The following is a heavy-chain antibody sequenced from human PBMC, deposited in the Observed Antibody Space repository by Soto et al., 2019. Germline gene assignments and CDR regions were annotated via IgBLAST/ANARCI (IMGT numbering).Heavy chain of an antibody. V-gene: IGHV3-30-3*01. CDR1: GFTFSNYA. Sequence: QVQLVESGGGVVQPGRSLRLSCAASGFTFSNYAMHWVRQAPGKGLEGVAVISYDGSNKYYADSVKGRFTIPRDNSKNTLHLEMNSLRAVDRAVYYCARTSTSGYYLSYFDYWGQGTLVTASS. CDR3: ARTSTSGYYLSYFDY. J-gene: IGHJ4*02. D-gene: IGHD3-22*01. CDR2: ISYDGSNK.